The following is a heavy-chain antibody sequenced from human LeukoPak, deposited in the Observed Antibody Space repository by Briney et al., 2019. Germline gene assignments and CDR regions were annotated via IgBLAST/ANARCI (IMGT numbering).Heavy chain of an antibody. CDR2: ISSDGKTL. J-gene: IGHJ4*02. CDR1: GFNIGSYW. D-gene: IGHD3-10*01. V-gene: IGHV3-74*01. CDR3: ASASSESYYWALDY. Sequence: GGSLRLSCAASGFNIGSYWMNSVRQGPGKGLVLVARISSDGKTLSYADSVKGRFTISRDNSKNTLYLQMDSLRAEDTAGYYGASASSESYYWALDYWGQGTLVTVSS.